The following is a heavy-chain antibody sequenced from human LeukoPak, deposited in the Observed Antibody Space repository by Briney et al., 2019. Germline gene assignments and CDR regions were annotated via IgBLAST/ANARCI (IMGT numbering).Heavy chain of an antibody. D-gene: IGHD1-26*01. CDR2: ISYDGSNK. CDR3: ARVGQVGALLIDY. Sequence: PGRSLRLSCAASGFTFSSYGMHWVRQAPGKGLEWVAVISYDGSNKYYADSVKGRFTISRDNSKNTLYLQMNSLRAEDTAVYYCARVGQVGALLIDYWGQGTLVTVSS. J-gene: IGHJ4*02. V-gene: IGHV3-30*03. CDR1: GFTFSSYG.